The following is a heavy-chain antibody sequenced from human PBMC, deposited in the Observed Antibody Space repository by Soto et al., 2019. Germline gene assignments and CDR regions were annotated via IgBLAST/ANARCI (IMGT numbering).Heavy chain of an antibody. D-gene: IGHD1-26*01. CDR1: GGSFSGYY. CDR3: ASAIGIVGATSYYYYGMDV. Sequence: SETLSLTCAVYGGSFSGYYWSWIRQPPGKGLEWIGEINHSGSTNYNPSLKSRVTISVDTSKNQFSLKLSSVTAADTAVYYCASAIGIVGATSYYYYGMDVWGQGTTVTVSS. CDR2: INHSGST. V-gene: IGHV4-34*01. J-gene: IGHJ6*02.